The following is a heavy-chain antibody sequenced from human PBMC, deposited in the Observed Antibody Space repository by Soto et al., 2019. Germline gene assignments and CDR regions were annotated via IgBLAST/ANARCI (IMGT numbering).Heavy chain of an antibody. D-gene: IGHD1-1*01. J-gene: IGHJ4*02. V-gene: IGHV3-74*03. CDR1: GFTFSSYW. CDR2: IKPDGSRT. CDR3: ARDKNWSYDS. Sequence: GSLRLACSASGFTFSSYWMHWVRQAPGEGLVWVSYIKPDGSRTKDADSVKGRFTISRDNARNTLYLRMNSLRAEDTAVYYCARDKNWSYDSWGRGTLVTVYS.